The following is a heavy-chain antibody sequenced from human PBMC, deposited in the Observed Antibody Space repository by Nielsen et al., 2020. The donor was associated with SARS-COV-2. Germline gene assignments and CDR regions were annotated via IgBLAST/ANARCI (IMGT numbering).Heavy chain of an antibody. CDR1: GFTISSSF. V-gene: IGHV3-66*01. Sequence: GSLRLSCGASGFTISSSFMSWVRQPAGKGLDWVSVIYTDGSTSHADSVKGRFTISRDNSKNTLYLQMNSLRAEDTAVYYCARDNWGRMDVWGQGTTVTVSS. CDR3: ARDNWGRMDV. CDR2: IYTDGST. J-gene: IGHJ6*02. D-gene: IGHD7-27*01.